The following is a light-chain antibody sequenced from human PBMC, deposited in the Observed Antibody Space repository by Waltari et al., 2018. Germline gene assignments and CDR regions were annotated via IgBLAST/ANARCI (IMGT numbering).Light chain of an antibody. CDR1: GSNLGAGYD. J-gene: IGLJ2*01. CDR2: GTS. Sequence: QSVLTQPPSVSGAPGQRVSISCTGSGSNLGAGYDVHWYQQLPGKAPQLLLLGTSTRPPGVPDRFFGSQAGTSASLAITALQAEDEAEYYCQSYDTSLSVVFGGGTRLTVL. V-gene: IGLV1-40*01. CDR3: QSYDTSLSVV.